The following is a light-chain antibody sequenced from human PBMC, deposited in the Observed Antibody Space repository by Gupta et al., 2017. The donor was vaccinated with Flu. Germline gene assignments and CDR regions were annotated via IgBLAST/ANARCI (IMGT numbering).Light chain of an antibody. Sequence: NFMLTQPHSVSESEGKTVTLSCTRSSGSIGSGCVQWYQQRPDRSPTTIIFEYKQRLSGVPDRVSFSVDTISNAASLTISGPREEDEADYYCQSAGTNNKFVFGGGTKMTVL. CDR3: QSAGTNNKFV. CDR2: EYK. J-gene: IGLJ2*01. CDR1: SGSIGSGC. V-gene: IGLV6-57*01.